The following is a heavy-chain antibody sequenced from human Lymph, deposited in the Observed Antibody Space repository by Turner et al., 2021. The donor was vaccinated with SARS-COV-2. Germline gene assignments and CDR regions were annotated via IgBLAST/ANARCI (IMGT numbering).Heavy chain of an antibody. J-gene: IGHJ3*02. D-gene: IGHD6-19*01. CDR2: INPNSGGT. CDR1: GYTFTGYY. CDR3: ARSLGYSSGWYGDAFDI. V-gene: IGHV1-2*02. Sequence: QVQLVQTGAEVKKTGPSVKVSCKSSGYTFTGYYVHWVRQAPGQGLEWMGWINPNSGGTDYVQNFQGRVTMTRDTSISTAYMELSRLSSDDTAVYYCARSLGYSSGWYGDAFDIWGLGTMVTVSS.